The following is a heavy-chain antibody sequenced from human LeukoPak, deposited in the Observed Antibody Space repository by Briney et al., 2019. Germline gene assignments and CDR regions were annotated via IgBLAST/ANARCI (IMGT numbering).Heavy chain of an antibody. Sequence: PSETLSLTCSVSGSSISSGAYYWSWIRQHPGKGLEWIGYIYYSGTTYYNPSLKSRVTISADTSKNHFSLKLNSVTAADTAVYCCARDYGDYGIDYWGQGTLVTVSS. V-gene: IGHV4-31*03. J-gene: IGHJ4*02. CDR1: GSSISSGAYY. CDR2: IYYSGTT. D-gene: IGHD4-17*01. CDR3: ARDYGDYGIDY.